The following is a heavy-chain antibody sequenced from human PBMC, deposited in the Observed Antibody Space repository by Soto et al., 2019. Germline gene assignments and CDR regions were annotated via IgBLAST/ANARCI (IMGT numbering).Heavy chain of an antibody. D-gene: IGHD2-15*01. Sequence: ASVKVSCKASGYTFTGDYMHWVRQAPGQGLEWMGWINPNSGGTNYAQKFQGRVTMTRDTSISTAYMELSRLRSDDTAVYYCARDRGYCSGGSCYPNWFDPWGQGTLVTVSS. J-gene: IGHJ5*02. CDR1: GYTFTGDY. V-gene: IGHV1-2*02. CDR2: INPNSGGT. CDR3: ARDRGYCSGGSCYPNWFDP.